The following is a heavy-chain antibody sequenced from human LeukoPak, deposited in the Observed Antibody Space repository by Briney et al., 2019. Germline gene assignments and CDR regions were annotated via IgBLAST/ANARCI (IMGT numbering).Heavy chain of an antibody. CDR1: GFTFSDYY. D-gene: IGHD2-15*01. Sequence: GGSLRLSCATSGFTFSDYYMTWIRQAPGEGLEWVSYISGSGSAIHYADSVKGRFIISRDNAKNSLYLQMNSLRAEDTAVYYCARPTPSTHLPDYWGQGSLVTVSS. CDR2: ISGSGSAI. V-gene: IGHV3-11*04. CDR3: ARPTPSTHLPDY. J-gene: IGHJ4*02.